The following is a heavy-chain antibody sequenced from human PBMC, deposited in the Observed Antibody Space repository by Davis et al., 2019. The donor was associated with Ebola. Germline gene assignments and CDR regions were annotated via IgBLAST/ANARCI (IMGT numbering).Heavy chain of an antibody. CDR3: ARGSGWYGEGYYYYYGMDV. Sequence: GSLRLSCTVSGGSISSYYWSWIRQPPGKGLEWIGEINHSGSTNYNPSLKSRVTISVDTSKNQFSLKLSSVTAADTAVYYCARGSGWYGEGYYYYYGMDVWGQGTTVTVSS. CDR2: INHSGST. J-gene: IGHJ6*02. CDR1: GGSISSYY. D-gene: IGHD6-19*01. V-gene: IGHV4-34*01.